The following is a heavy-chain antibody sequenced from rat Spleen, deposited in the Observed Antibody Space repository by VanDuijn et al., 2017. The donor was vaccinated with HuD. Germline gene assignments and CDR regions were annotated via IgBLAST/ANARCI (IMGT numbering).Heavy chain of an antibody. CDR3: TRGGYFRY. J-gene: IGHJ2*01. V-gene: IGHV5-29*01. D-gene: IGHD1-1*01. CDR1: GFTFSDFY. CDR2: VSYEGSKT. Sequence: EVQLVESDGGIVQPGRSLKLSCAASGFTFSDFYMAWVRQAPTKGPEWVATVSYEGSKTYYRDSVKGRFTISRDNARSTLNLHMDSLRSEDTAIYYCTRGGYFRYWGQGVMVTVSS.